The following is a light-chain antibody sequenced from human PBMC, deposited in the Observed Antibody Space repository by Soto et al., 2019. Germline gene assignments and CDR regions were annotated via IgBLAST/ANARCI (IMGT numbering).Light chain of an antibody. CDR2: GAS. V-gene: IGKV3-15*01. Sequence: EIVMTQSAATLSVSPGERATLSCRASQSVSSNLAWYQQKPGQAPRLLIYGASTRAIGIPARFSGSGSGTEFTLTIDSLQSEDFAVYYCQQYKNWPLTFGGGTKVEIK. CDR1: QSVSSN. CDR3: QQYKNWPLT. J-gene: IGKJ4*01.